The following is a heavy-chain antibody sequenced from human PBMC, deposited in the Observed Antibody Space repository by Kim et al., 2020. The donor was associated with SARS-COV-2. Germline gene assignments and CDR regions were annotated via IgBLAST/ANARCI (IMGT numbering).Heavy chain of an antibody. CDR3: ARGRDIVVVVAATAFDY. Sequence: GGSLRLSCAASGFTFSSYSMNWVRQAPGKGLEWVSSISSSSSYIYYADSVKGRFTISRDNAKNSLYLQMNSLRAEDTAVYYCARGRDIVVVVAATAFDYWGQGTLVTVSS. J-gene: IGHJ4*02. CDR2: ISSSSSYI. V-gene: IGHV3-21*01. CDR1: GFTFSSYS. D-gene: IGHD2-15*01.